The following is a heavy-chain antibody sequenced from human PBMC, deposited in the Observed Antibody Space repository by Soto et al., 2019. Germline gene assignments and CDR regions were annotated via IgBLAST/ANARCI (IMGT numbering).Heavy chain of an antibody. CDR1: GYTFTNYY. Sequence: QVQLVQSGAEVKKPGASVKVSCKASGYTFTNYYMHWVRQAPGQGLEWMGIINPSGGSTTYAQKFQGRVTMTRDTSSSTVYMELSSQRSEDTAVFYCARGHDSSHSRFDPWGPGTLVTVSS. V-gene: IGHV1-46*01. D-gene: IGHD4-4*01. CDR2: INPSGGST. J-gene: IGHJ5*02. CDR3: ARGHDSSHSRFDP.